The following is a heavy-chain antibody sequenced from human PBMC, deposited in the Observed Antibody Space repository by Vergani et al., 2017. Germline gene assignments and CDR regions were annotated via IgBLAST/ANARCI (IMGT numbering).Heavy chain of an antibody. CDR3: ARGDYGILTGYRY. J-gene: IGHJ4*02. D-gene: IGHD3-9*01. Sequence: QVQVVQSWAEVKKSGASVKVSCKTSGYTFSNYYMHWVRQAPGQGLEWMGIINPSGGHTNYAQKLQGRVTMTRDTSTSTVYMELSSLRSEDTAIYYCARGDYGILTGYRYWGQGTLVTVSA. CDR1: GYTFSNYY. CDR2: INPSGGHT. V-gene: IGHV1-46*03.